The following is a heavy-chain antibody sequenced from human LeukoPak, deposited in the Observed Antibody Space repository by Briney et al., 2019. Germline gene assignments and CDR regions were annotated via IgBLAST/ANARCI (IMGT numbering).Heavy chain of an antibody. CDR3: AGLEIAARPGTSFWYFDL. V-gene: IGHV4-59*08. J-gene: IGHJ2*01. CDR1: GGSISSYY. D-gene: IGHD6-6*01. Sequence: PSETLSLTCTVSGGSISSYYWSWIRQPPGKGLEWIGYIYYSGSTNYNPSLKSRVTISVDTSKNQFSLKLSSVTAADTAVYYCAGLEIAARPGTSFWYFDLRGRGTLVTVSS. CDR2: IYYSGST.